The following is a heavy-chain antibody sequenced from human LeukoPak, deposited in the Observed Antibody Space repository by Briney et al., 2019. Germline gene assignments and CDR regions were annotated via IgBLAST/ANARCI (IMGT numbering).Heavy chain of an antibody. J-gene: IGHJ3*02. D-gene: IGHD3-9*01. V-gene: IGHV7-4-1*02. Sequence: ASVKVSCKASGYTFTSYAMNWVRQAPGQGLEWMGWINTNTGNPTYAQGFTGRFVFSWDTSVSTAYLQISSLKAEDTAVYYCAKILTGYYRDAFDIWGQGTMVTVSS. CDR1: GYTFTSYA. CDR3: AKILTGYYRDAFDI. CDR2: INTNTGNP.